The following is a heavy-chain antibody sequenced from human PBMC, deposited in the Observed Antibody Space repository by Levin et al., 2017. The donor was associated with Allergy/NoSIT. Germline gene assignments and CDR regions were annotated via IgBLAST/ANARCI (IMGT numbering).Heavy chain of an antibody. CDR2: IIPILGIA. J-gene: IGHJ4*02. D-gene: IGHD2-15*01. CDR1: GGTFSSYT. CDR3: ARDERYCSGGSCYLVY. Sequence: GGSLRLSCKASGGTFSSYTISWVRQAPGQGLEWMGRIIPILGIANYAQKFQGRVTITADKSTSTAYMELSSLRSEDTAVYYCARDERYCSGGSCYLVYWGQGTLVTVSS. V-gene: IGHV1-69*04.